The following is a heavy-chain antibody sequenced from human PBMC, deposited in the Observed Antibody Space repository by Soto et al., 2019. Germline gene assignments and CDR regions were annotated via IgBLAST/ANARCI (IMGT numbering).Heavy chain of an antibody. CDR2: LYSGGSA. Sequence: SETLSLTCTVSGGSISSGGYYWSWIRQHPGKGLEWIGTLYSGGSAYYNASLKSRVAMSVDTSKNQFSLKVTSVTAADTALYYCVKRSPGNMLDNWGQGTLVTVSS. CDR1: GGSISSGGYY. J-gene: IGHJ4*02. CDR3: VKRSPGNMLDN. V-gene: IGHV4-39*01.